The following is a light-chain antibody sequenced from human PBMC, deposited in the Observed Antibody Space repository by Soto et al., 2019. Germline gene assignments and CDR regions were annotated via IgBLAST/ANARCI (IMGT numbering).Light chain of an antibody. J-gene: IGKJ5*01. Sequence: EIVISEAPATLTVSPGERATLSCRASQSVSSNLAWYQQKPGQAPRLLIYGASSRATGIPDRFSGSGSGTDFTLTISRLEPEEFAVDYCQQYGSSLTFGQGRRLAI. CDR1: QSVSSN. CDR2: GAS. CDR3: QQYGSSLT. V-gene: IGKV3-20*01.